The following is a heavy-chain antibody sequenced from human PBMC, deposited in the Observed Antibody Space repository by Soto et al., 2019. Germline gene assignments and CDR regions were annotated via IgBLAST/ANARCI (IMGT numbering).Heavy chain of an antibody. J-gene: IGHJ4*02. CDR3: TKNMENFAYSVSRPYEH. CDR1: GFIFDDYT. V-gene: IGHV3-9*01. CDR2: SNWNIRNV. D-gene: IGHD4-4*01. Sequence: EVQLVESGGGLVQPGGSLRLSCTASGFIFDDYTMHWVRQAPGKGLEWVSHSNWNIRNVSYADSVKGRFSISRDNVKSFLYLQMNSLTPEDTAIYYCTKNMENFAYSVSRPYEHWGLGTLVAVSS.